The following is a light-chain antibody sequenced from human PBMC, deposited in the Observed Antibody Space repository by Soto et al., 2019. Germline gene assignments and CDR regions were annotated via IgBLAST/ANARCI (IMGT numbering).Light chain of an antibody. J-gene: IGKJ2*01. V-gene: IGKV1-39*01. CDR3: QQSYSTPYT. CDR2: AAS. Sequence: DIQMTQSPSSLAAFAGDRITITCRASQSISTYLNWYQQKPGKAPKLLIHAASSLQSGVPSRFSGSGSGTDFTITITSLQPEDFATYYCQQSYSTPYTFGQGTKLEIQ. CDR1: QSISTY.